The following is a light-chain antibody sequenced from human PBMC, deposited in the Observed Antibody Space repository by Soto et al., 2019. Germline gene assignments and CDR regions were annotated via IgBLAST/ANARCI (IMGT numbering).Light chain of an antibody. CDR2: DNS. CDR1: SSNIGAIYD. Sequence: QSVLTQPPSVSGAPGQRVTISCTGSSSNIGAIYDVHWYQQLPGTAPKLLIYDNSNRPSGVPDRFSGSKSGTSASLAITGLQAEDEADYYCQSYDSSLSGVVFAGGTKLTV. J-gene: IGLJ3*02. CDR3: QSYDSSLSGVV. V-gene: IGLV1-40*01.